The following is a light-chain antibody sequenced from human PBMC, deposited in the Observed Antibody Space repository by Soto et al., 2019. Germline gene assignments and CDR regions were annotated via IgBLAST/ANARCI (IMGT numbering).Light chain of an antibody. Sequence: DIQMTQSPSTLSASVGDRVTITCRASQSISSWLAWYQPKPGKAPKLLIYKASSLESGVPSRFSGSGSGTEFTLTISSLQPDDFATYYCQQYNSYPLTFGGGNKVEIK. CDR3: QQYNSYPLT. CDR2: KAS. J-gene: IGKJ4*01. CDR1: QSISSW. V-gene: IGKV1-5*03.